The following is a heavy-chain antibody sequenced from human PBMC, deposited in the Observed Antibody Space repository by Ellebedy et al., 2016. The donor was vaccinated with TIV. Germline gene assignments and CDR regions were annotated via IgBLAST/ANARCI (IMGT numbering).Heavy chain of an antibody. V-gene: IGHV1-69*13. D-gene: IGHD3-22*01. CDR1: GGTFSSYA. CDR3: ARDTPITMIVVGNAFDI. Sequence: SVKVSXXASGGTFSSYAISWVRQAPGQGLEWMGGIIPIFGTANYAQKFQGRVTITADESTSTAYMELSSLRSEDTAVYYCARDTPITMIVVGNAFDIWGQGTMVTVSS. CDR2: IIPIFGTA. J-gene: IGHJ3*02.